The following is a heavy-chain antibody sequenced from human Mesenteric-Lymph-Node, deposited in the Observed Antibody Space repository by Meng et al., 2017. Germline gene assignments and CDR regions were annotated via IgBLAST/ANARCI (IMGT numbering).Heavy chain of an antibody. CDR1: GFTFSNSW. J-gene: IGHJ4*02. CDR3: AREGASVASHHY. D-gene: IGHD3-10*01. Sequence: GGSLRLSCIASGFTFSNSWMHWVRQVPGKGLVWVSRTNTDGTTTAYADSVRGRFTISRDNAKNTLYLQMHTLRADDTAVYYCAREGASVASHHYWGQGTPVTVSS. CDR2: TNTDGTTT. V-gene: IGHV3-74*01.